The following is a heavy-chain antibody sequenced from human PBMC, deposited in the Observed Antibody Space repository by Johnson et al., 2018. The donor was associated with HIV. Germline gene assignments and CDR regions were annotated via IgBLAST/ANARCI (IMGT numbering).Heavy chain of an antibody. V-gene: IGHV3-15*01. CDR3: ARDWLRWVLTADAFDF. D-gene: IGHD2-21*02. CDR2: IKSKTDGGTT. Sequence: VQLVESGGGLVKPGGSLRLSCAASGFTFSNAWMSWVRQAPGKGLEWVGRIKSKTDGGTTDYAARVKGRFTITRDNSKNTLYLQMNSLRAEDSAVYYCARDWLRWVLTADAFDFWGQGTMVTVFS. J-gene: IGHJ3*01. CDR1: GFTFSNAW.